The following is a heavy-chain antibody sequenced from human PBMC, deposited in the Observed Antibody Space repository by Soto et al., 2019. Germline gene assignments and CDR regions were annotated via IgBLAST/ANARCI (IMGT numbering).Heavy chain of an antibody. CDR2: IIPIFGTA. CDR3: ARNPPAVYYYGMDV. Sequence: GASVKVSCKASGGTFSSYAISWVRQAPGQGLEWMGGIIPIFGTANYAQKFQGRVTITADESTSTAYMELSSLRSEDTAVYYCARNPPAVYYYGMDVWGQGTTVTVSS. V-gene: IGHV1-69*13. J-gene: IGHJ6*02. CDR1: GGTFSSYA.